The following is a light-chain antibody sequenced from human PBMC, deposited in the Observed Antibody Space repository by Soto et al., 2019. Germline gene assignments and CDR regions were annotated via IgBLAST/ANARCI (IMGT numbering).Light chain of an antibody. Sequence: QSALTQVASVSGSPGQSITISCTGTSSDVGTFNLVSWYQQHPGKAPRLMIYEGSKRPSGVSNRFSGSKSGNTASLTISGLQAEDEADYYCCSYAGSSTYVFGTGTKVTVL. CDR1: SSDVGTFNL. J-gene: IGLJ1*01. V-gene: IGLV2-23*01. CDR3: CSYAGSSTYV. CDR2: EGS.